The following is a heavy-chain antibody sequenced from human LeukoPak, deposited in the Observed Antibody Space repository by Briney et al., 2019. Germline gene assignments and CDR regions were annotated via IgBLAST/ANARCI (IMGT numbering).Heavy chain of an antibody. J-gene: IGHJ4*02. CDR3: ARGYILSSGILAPFDS. CDR2: ISSSSSYT. D-gene: IGHD3-9*01. V-gene: IGHV3-11*03. Sequence: GGPLRLSCAASGFTFSDYYMSWIRQAPGEVLEWVSYISSSSSYTNYADAAKGRFTLSRDNAKNSLYLQMNSLRAEDTAVYYCARGYILSSGILAPFDSWGQGTLVTVSS. CDR1: GFTFSDYY.